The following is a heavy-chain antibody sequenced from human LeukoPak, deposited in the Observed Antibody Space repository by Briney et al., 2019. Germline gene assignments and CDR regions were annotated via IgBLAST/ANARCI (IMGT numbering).Heavy chain of an antibody. V-gene: IGHV3-23*01. Sequence: GGSLRLSCAASGFTFPNYDMCSVRHALGKGLEWVSTISDSGHDTSYADSVKGRFNISRDNSKNTLYLQMSSLRAEDTALYYCATGEYYFDFWGQGTLVTVSS. CDR3: ATGEYYFDF. CDR2: ISDSGHDT. D-gene: IGHD3-16*01. CDR1: GFTFPNYD. J-gene: IGHJ4*02.